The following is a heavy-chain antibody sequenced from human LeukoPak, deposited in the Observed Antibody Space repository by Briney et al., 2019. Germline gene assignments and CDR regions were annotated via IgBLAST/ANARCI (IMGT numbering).Heavy chain of an antibody. J-gene: IGHJ3*02. CDR1: GYTFTTYY. Sequence: ASVKVSCKASGYTFTTYYIHWVRQAPGQGLEWMGIINPSGGSATSAQRFRGRLTMTRDTSTTTVYMDLSSLRSEDTAVHYCAKVSVFGAFDIWGQGAMVTVSS. CDR3: AKVSVFGAFDI. V-gene: IGHV1-46*01. D-gene: IGHD3-16*01. CDR2: INPSGGSA.